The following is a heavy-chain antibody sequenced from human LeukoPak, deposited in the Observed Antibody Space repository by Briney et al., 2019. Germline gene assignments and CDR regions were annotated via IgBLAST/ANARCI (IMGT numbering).Heavy chain of an antibody. D-gene: IGHD5-24*01. CDR3: AKSLGVGGYTRYKGFDH. CDR2: ISNSDGST. CDR1: GFTFSSYA. J-gene: IGHJ4*02. Sequence: GGSLRLSCAASGFTFSSYAMNWVRQAPGKGLEWVSSISNSDGSTYYADFVKGRFTISRDNSKNTLHLQMNSLRAEDTAVYYCAKSLGVGGYTRYKGFDHWGQGTLVTVSS. V-gene: IGHV3-23*01.